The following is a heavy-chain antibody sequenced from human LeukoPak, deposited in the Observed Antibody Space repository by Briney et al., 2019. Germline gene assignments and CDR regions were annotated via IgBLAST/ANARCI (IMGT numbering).Heavy chain of an antibody. J-gene: IGHJ4*02. CDR3: AKAARDGYNYETDY. Sequence: RSGGSLRLSCAASGFTFDDYAMHWVRQAPGEGLEWVSGISWNSGSIGYADSVKGRFTISRDNAKNSLYLQMNSLRAEDTALYYCAKAARDGYNYETDYWGQGTLVTVSS. CDR1: GFTFDDYA. D-gene: IGHD5-24*01. CDR2: ISWNSGSI. V-gene: IGHV3-9*01.